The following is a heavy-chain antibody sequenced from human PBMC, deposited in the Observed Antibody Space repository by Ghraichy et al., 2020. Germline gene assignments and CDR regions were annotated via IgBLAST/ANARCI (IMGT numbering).Heavy chain of an antibody. V-gene: IGHV3-30*18. CDR1: GFTFSSYG. D-gene: IGHD5-18*01. CDR2: ISYDGSNK. CDR3: AKHIGGYSYGSIDY. J-gene: IGHJ4*02. Sequence: GGSLRLSCAASGFTFSSYGMHWVRQAPGKGLEWVAVISYDGSNKYYADSVKGRFTISRDNSKNTLYLQMNSLRAEDTAVYYCAKHIGGYSYGSIDYWGQGTLVTVSS.